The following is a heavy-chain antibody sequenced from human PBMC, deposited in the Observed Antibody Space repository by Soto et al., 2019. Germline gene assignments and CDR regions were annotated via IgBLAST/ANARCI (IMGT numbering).Heavy chain of an antibody. J-gene: IGHJ4*02. CDR3: AKASGWFGEFDY. CDR1: GFTFSSYA. D-gene: IGHD3-10*01. V-gene: IGHV3-23*01. Sequence: AASGFTFSSYAMSWVRQAPGKGLEWVSAISGSGGSTYYADSVKGRFTISRDNSKNTPYLQMNSLRAEDTAVYYCAKASGWFGEFDYWGQGTLVTVSS. CDR2: ISGSGGST.